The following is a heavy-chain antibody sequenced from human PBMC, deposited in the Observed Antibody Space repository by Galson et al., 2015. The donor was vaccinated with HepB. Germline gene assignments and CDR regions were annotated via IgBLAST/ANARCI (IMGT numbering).Heavy chain of an antibody. CDR1: GISFHNYT. CDR3: ARDLWQAGHYFGMDV. D-gene: IGHD2/OR15-2a*01. V-gene: IGHV3-23*01. J-gene: IGHJ6*02. CDR2: ITGSGHRT. Sequence: SLRLSCAASGISFHNYTMNWVRQAPGKGLEWVSSITGSGHRTYYAKSVKGRFSISRDNSKNTVFLQMSGLRADDTAIYYCARDLWQAGHYFGMDVWGQGTTITVSS.